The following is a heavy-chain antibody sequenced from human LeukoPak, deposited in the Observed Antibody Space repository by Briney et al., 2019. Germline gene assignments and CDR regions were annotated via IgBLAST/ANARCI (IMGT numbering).Heavy chain of an antibody. CDR3: ARVLGYYYDSRGHDY. D-gene: IGHD3-22*01. CDR2: IWYDGSNK. Sequence: GESLKISCAASGFTFGNYGMHWVRQAPGKGLEWVAVIWYDGSNKYYADSVKGRFTISRDNSKNTLYLQVNSLRAEDTAVYYCARVLGYYYDSRGHDYWGQGTLVTVSS. CDR1: GFTFGNYG. V-gene: IGHV3-33*01. J-gene: IGHJ4*02.